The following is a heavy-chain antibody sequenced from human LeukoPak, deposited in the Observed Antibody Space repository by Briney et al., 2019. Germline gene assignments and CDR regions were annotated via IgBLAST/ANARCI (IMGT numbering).Heavy chain of an antibody. CDR3: ARSAFPTYYYDSSGYPPLDY. CDR1: GGSISSSSYY. D-gene: IGHD3-22*01. CDR2: IYYSGST. Sequence: SETLSLTCTVSGGSISSSSYYWGWIRQPPGKGLEWIGSIYYSGSTYYNPSLKSRVTISVDTSKNQFSLKLSSVTAADTAVYYCARSAFPTYYYDSSGYPPLDYWGQGTLVTVSS. J-gene: IGHJ4*02. V-gene: IGHV4-39*07.